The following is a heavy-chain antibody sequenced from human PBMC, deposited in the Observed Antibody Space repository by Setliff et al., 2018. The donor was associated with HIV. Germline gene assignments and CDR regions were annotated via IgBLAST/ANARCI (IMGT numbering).Heavy chain of an antibody. Sequence: ASVKVSCKASGYTFTGYYMHWVRQAPGQGLEWMGWINPNSGGTNYAQIFQGRVTMTRDTSTSTAYMDLSSLRSDDTAVYYCAKSGTWGELRGPFDYWGQGTLVTV. CDR3: AKSGTWGELRGPFDY. D-gene: IGHD1-26*01. CDR2: INPNSGGT. CDR1: GYTFTGYY. V-gene: IGHV1-2*02. J-gene: IGHJ4*02.